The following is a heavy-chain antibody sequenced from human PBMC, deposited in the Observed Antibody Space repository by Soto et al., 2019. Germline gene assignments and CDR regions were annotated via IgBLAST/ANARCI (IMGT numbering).Heavy chain of an antibody. CDR2: IYYSGST. Sequence: SETLSLTCTVSGGSISSGGYYWSWIRQHPGKGLEWIGYIYYSGSTYYNPSLKSRVTISVDTSKNQFSLKLSSVTAADTAVYYCARGPDYDFWSGYYTPFYFDYWGQGTLVTVSS. J-gene: IGHJ4*02. CDR3: ARGPDYDFWSGYYTPFYFDY. V-gene: IGHV4-31*03. CDR1: GGSISSGGYY. D-gene: IGHD3-3*01.